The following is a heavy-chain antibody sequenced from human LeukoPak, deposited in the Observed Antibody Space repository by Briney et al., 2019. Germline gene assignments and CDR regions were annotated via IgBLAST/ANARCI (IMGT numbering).Heavy chain of an antibody. CDR1: GFTYSSDA. J-gene: IGHJ6*03. V-gene: IGHV3-23*01. Sequence: GGSLRLSCAASGFTYSSDAMSWVRQAPGKGLEWGSAISGRGGSTYYADSVKGRFTISRDNSKNTVYLQMNSLRGEDTAVYYCAKDLRYCSSTSCYWYYYYMDVWGKGTTVTVSS. D-gene: IGHD2-2*01. CDR2: ISGRGGST. CDR3: AKDLRYCSSTSCYWYYYYMDV.